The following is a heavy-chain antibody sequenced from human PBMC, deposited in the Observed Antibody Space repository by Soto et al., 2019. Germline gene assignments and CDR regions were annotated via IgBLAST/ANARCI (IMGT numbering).Heavy chain of an antibody. CDR3: VILGPMLTFGGVLAPGYFDS. V-gene: IGHV1-69*13. CDR1: GRTFSSYA. J-gene: IGHJ4*02. CDR2: IIPLFETP. D-gene: IGHD3-16*02. Sequence: ASVKDSCKASGRTFSSYAFSWVRQAPGQGLEWMGGIIPLFETPKYAQKFQGRVTITADESTSTAYMELSSLRSADTAVYYCVILGPMLTFGGVLAPGYFDSWGQGT.